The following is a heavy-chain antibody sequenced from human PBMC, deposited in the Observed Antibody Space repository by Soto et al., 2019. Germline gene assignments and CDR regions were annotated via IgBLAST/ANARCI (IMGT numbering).Heavy chain of an antibody. J-gene: IGHJ4*02. V-gene: IGHV5-51*01. Sequence: PGESLKISCKGSGYSFSSYWIGWVRQMPGKGLEWMGIIYPGDSNTRYSPSFQGQVTISADKSISSAYLQWSSLQASDTAIYYCTRQVLGGFGTDYWGQGTLVTVSS. CDR2: IYPGDSNT. CDR3: TRQVLGGFGTDY. CDR1: GYSFSSYW. D-gene: IGHD3-3*02.